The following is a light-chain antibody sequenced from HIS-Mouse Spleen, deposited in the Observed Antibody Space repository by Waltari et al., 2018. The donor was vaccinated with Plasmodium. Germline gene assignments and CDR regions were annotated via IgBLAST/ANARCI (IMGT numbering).Light chain of an antibody. CDR1: QRVSIN. Sequence: EIVMTQSPATLSVSPGERATLSCRASQRVSINLAWYQQKPGQAPRLRVYGASTRATGIPARLIGSGSGKEYNHSSSSPQSEDFAVYYGEQYNNVSFTFGPGTKVDIK. CDR2: GAS. V-gene: IGKV3-15*01. CDR3: EQYNNVSFT. J-gene: IGKJ3*01.